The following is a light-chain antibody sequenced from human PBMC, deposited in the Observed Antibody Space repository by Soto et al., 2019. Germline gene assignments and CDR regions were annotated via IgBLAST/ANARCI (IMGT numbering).Light chain of an antibody. Sequence: EIVLTQSPGTLSLSPGQRATLSCRASESISRDYLAWYQQRLGQAHRLLIYGASSGATGIPDRFSGSGSGTDFALTISRLEPEDFAIYYCQQYGGVPYTVGRGTELEIK. CDR2: GAS. CDR1: ESISRDY. V-gene: IGKV3-20*01. J-gene: IGKJ2*01. CDR3: QQYGGVPYT.